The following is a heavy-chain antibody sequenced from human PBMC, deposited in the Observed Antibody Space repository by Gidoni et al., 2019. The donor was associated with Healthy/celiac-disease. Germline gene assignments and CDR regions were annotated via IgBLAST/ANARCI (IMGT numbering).Heavy chain of an antibody. V-gene: IGHV3-9*03. CDR3: AKGLTSYYGMDV. CDR2: ISWNSGSI. D-gene: IGHD3-22*01. CDR1: GFTFDDYA. Sequence: EVQLVESGGGLVQPGRSLRLSCAASGFTFDDYAMHWVRQAPGKGLEWVSGISWNSGSIGYADSVKGRFTISRDNAKNSLYLQMNSLRAEDMALYYCAKGLTSYYGMDVWGQGTTVTVSS. J-gene: IGHJ6*02.